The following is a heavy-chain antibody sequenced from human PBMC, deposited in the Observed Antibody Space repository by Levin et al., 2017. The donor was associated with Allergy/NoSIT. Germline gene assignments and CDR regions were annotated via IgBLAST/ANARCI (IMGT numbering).Heavy chain of an antibody. J-gene: IGHJ5*02. V-gene: IGHV3-64*01. D-gene: IGHD5-12*01. Sequence: GGSLRLSCAASGFTFSAYPMYWVRQAPGKGLEYVSGTSSNGGSAYYASSVKGRFTISRDNSKNTLYLQMGSLRAEDMAVFYCARGPHLTVAPISNSWFDPWGQGTLVTVSS. CDR2: TSSNGGSA. CDR3: ARGPHLTVAPISNSWFDP. CDR1: GFTFSAYP.